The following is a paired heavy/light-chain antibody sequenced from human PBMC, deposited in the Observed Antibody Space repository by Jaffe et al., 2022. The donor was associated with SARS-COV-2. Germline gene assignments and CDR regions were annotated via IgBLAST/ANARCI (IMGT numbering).Heavy chain of an antibody. CDR1: GFTFDDYA. CDR3: VKASRGYYYDRGAYSKAYYFNY. CDR2: ISWGSSSI. D-gene: IGHD3-22*01. J-gene: IGHJ4*02. Sequence: EVQLVESGGGLVQPGGSLRLSCAASGFTFDDYAMHWVRQAPGKGLEWVSGISWGSSSIGYAASVKGRFTISRDNAKNSLYLQMNSLRPEDTALYYCVKASRGYYYDRGAYSKAYYFNYWGQGTLVTVSS. V-gene: IGHV3-9*01.
Light chain of an antibody. CDR1: QDINNY. CDR2: DAS. V-gene: IGKV1-33*01. Sequence: DIQMTQSPSSLSASVGDRVTITCQASQDINNYLNWYQQKPGKAPKLLIYDASNLETGVPSRFSGSGSGTDFTFTISSLQPEDIATYYCQQYDNLYTFGQGTKLEIK. J-gene: IGKJ2*01. CDR3: QQYDNLYT.